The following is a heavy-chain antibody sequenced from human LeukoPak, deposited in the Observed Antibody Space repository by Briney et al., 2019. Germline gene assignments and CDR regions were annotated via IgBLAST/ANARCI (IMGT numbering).Heavy chain of an antibody. CDR2: IHTSGST. D-gene: IGHD3-22*01. CDR1: GGSISSYY. V-gene: IGHV4-4*07. CDR3: ARDRYYYDSSGGRGLDY. J-gene: IGHJ4*02. Sequence: SETLSLTCTVSGGSISSYYCSWIRQPAGKGLEWIGRIHTSGSTNYNPSLKSRVTMSGDTSKNQFSLKLTSVTAADTAVYYCARDRYYYDSSGGRGLDYWGQGTLVTVSS.